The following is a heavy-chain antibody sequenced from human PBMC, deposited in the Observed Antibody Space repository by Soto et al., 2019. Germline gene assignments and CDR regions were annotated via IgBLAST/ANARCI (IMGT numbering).Heavy chain of an antibody. D-gene: IGHD2-15*01. CDR2: ISSSGSTI. CDR3: ARGGCSGGSCYRTDYYYGMDV. Sequence: QVQLVESGGGLVKPGGSLRLSCAASGFTFSDYYMSWIRQAPGKGLEWGSYISSSGSTIYYADSVKGRFTISRDNAKNSLYLQMNSLRAEDTAVYYCARGGCSGGSCYRTDYYYGMDVWGQGTTVTVSS. CDR1: GFTFSDYY. V-gene: IGHV3-11*01. J-gene: IGHJ6*02.